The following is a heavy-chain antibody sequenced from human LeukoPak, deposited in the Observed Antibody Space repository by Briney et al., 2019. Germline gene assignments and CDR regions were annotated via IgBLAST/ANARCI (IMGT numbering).Heavy chain of an antibody. V-gene: IGHV1-69*13. J-gene: IGHJ3*02. CDR2: IIPIFGTA. CDR3: AAMVRGHSDAFDI. CDR1: GGTFSSYA. Sequence: SVKVSCKASGGTFSSYAISWVRQAPGQGLEWMGGIIPIFGTANYAQKFQGRVTITADESTSTAYMELSSLRSEDTAVYYCAAMVRGHSDAFDIWAKGQWSPSL. D-gene: IGHD3-10*01.